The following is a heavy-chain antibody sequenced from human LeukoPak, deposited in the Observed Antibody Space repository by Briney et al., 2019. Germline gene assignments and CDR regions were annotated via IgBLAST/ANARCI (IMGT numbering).Heavy chain of an antibody. CDR2: VSYSGST. CDR1: GASISSGGYY. J-gene: IGHJ4*02. CDR3: ARVDYDILTGYSGVPQPVDY. D-gene: IGHD3-9*01. Sequence: SQTLSLTCTVSGASISSGGYYWSWFRQHPGKGLEWIGYVSYSGSTYYNPSLKSRVTISEDTSKNQFSLKLSSVTAADTAVYYCARVDYDILTGYSGVPQPVDYWGQGTLVTVSS. V-gene: IGHV4-30-4*08.